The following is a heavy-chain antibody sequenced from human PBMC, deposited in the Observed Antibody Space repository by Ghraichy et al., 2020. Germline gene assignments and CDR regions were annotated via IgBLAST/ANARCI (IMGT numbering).Heavy chain of an antibody. CDR3: ARDNPGIAFFDY. CDR2: IYTSGST. J-gene: IGHJ4*02. V-gene: IGHV4-61*02. CDR1: GGSISSGSYY. Sequence: SETLSLTCTVSGGSISSGSYYWSWIRQPAGKGLEWIGRIYTSGSTNYNPSLKSRVTMSVDTSKNQFSLKLSSVTAADTAVYYCARDNPGIAFFDYWGQGTLVTVSS. D-gene: IGHD3-10*01.